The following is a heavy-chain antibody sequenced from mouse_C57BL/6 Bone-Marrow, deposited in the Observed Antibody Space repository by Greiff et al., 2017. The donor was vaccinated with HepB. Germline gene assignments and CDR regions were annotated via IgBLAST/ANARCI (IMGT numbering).Heavy chain of an antibody. J-gene: IGHJ3*01. CDR1: GYTFTSYW. D-gene: IGHD1-1*01. Sequence: QVQLQQPGAELVRPGTSVKLSCKASGYTFTSYWMHWVKQRSGQGLEWIGVIDPSDSYTNYNQKFKGKATLTVDTSSSSAYMQLSSLTSEDSAVYDCAREGYYYGSSQFAYGGQGTLVTVSA. V-gene: IGHV1-59*01. CDR2: IDPSDSYT. CDR3: AREGYYYGSSQFAY.